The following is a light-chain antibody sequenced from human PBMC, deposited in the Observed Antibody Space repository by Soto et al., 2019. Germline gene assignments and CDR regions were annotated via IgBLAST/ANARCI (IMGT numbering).Light chain of an antibody. CDR3: QQYGSSPLRS. V-gene: IGKV3-20*01. Sequence: VLTQSPGTLSLSPGESATLSCRASQTVSITYFTWYQQKPGQAPRLLIFGASKRATGIPDRFSGSGSGRDFTLTISGLEPEDFAVYYCQQYGSSPLRSFGQGTRREIK. CDR1: QTVSITY. CDR2: GAS. J-gene: IGKJ5*01.